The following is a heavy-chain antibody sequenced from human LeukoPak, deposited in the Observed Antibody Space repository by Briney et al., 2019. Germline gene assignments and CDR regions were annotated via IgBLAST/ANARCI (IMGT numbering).Heavy chain of an antibody. J-gene: IGHJ2*01. D-gene: IGHD3-10*01. CDR2: IFYNGIT. Sequence: SETLSLTCTVSGGSIISSDHYWGWIRQPPGKGLEWIGSIFYNGITYYNESLKSRVTISVDTSKNQFSLKLSSVTAADTAVYYCARLRPTMVRGVRRHWYFDLWGRGTLVTVSS. V-gene: IGHV4-39*01. CDR3: ARLRPTMVRGVRRHWYFDL. CDR1: GGSIISSDHY.